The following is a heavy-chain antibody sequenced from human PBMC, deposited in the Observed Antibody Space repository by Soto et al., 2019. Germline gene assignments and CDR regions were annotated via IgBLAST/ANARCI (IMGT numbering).Heavy chain of an antibody. CDR3: AREKNDYGDDYYYYYYMDV. V-gene: IGHV3-66*01. J-gene: IGHJ6*03. Sequence: PVWSLRHSCTASEFTVSSNYMSWVLKNPFKLLEWFSVIYSGGSTYYADSVKGRFTISRDNSKNTLYLQMNRLRAEDTAVYYCAREKNDYGDDYYYYYYMDVWGKGTTVTVSS. CDR1: EFTVSSNY. CDR2: IYSGGST. D-gene: IGHD4-17*01.